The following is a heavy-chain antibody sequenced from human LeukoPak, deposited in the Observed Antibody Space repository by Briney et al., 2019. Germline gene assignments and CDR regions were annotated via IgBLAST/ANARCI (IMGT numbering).Heavy chain of an antibody. CDR3: APGNRWADY. J-gene: IGHJ4*02. V-gene: IGHV3-7*01. D-gene: IGHD1-26*01. Sequence: GGSLRLSCAVSGFNFRDHWMDWVRQAPGKGLQWVGHIKNDGSETYYLDSLKGRFSISRDNTNNALYLQMNSLGAEDTAMYYCAPGNRWADYWGQGTLVTVSS. CDR1: GFNFRDHW. CDR2: IKNDGSET.